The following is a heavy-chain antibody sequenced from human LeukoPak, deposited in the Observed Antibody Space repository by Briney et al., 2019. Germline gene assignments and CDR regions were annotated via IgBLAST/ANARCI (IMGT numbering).Heavy chain of an antibody. CDR2: IYHSGST. V-gene: IGHV4-38-2*02. Sequence: SETLSLTCTVSGYSISSGYYWGWIRQPPGEGLEWIGSIYHSGSTYYNPSLKSRVTISVDTSKNQFSLKLSSVTAADTAVYYCARVERYSGYDYRGPFDYWGQGTLVTVSS. CDR1: GYSISSGYY. J-gene: IGHJ4*02. D-gene: IGHD5-12*01. CDR3: ARVERYSGYDYRGPFDY.